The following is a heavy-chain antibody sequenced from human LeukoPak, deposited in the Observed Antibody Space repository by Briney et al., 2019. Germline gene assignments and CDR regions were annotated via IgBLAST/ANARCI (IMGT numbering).Heavy chain of an antibody. CDR1: GGTFSSYA. J-gene: IGHJ5*02. CDR2: IIPIFGTA. V-gene: IGHV1-69*06. CDR3: ARADPFYGSGSYAGSWFDP. D-gene: IGHD3-10*01. Sequence: ASVKVSCKASGGTFSSYAISWVRQAPGQGLEWMGGIIPIFGTANYAQKFQGRVTITAEKSTSTAYMELSSLRSEDTAVYYCARADPFYGSGSYAGSWFDPWGQGTLVTVSS.